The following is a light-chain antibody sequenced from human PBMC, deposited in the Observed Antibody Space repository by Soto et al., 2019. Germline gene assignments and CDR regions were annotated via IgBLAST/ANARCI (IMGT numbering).Light chain of an antibody. Sequence: EIVMTQSPATLSVSPGERTTLSCRASQSVSSNLAWYQQKPGRTPRLLIYGASTRAIGIPARFSGSGSGTEFTLTIGGLQSEDVEVYYCQQYNTWWTFGQGTKVEIK. J-gene: IGKJ1*01. CDR2: GAS. V-gene: IGKV3-15*01. CDR1: QSVSSN. CDR3: QQYNTWWT.